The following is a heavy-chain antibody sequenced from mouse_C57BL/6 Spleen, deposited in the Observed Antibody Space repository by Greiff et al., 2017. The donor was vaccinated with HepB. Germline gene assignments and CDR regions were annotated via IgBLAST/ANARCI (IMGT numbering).Heavy chain of an antibody. D-gene: IGHD2-4*01. CDR1: GYTFTEYT. V-gene: IGHV1-62-2*01. Sequence: VQRVESGAELVKPGASVKLSCKASGYTFTEYTIHWVKQRSGQGLEWIGWFYPGSGSIKYNEKFKDKATLTADKSSSTVYMELSRLTSEDSAVYFCARHEDHDYDYYAMDYWGQGTSVTVSS. CDR3: ARHEDHDYDYYAMDY. J-gene: IGHJ4*01. CDR2: FYPGSGSI.